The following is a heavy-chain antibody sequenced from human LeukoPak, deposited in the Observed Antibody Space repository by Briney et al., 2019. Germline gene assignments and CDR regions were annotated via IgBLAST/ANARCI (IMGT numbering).Heavy chain of an antibody. CDR1: GGSFSGYY. Sequence: PSETLPLTCAVYGGSFSGYYWSWIRQPPGKGLEWIGEINHSGSTNYNPSLKSRVTISVDTSKNQFSLKLSSVTAADTAVYYCARVRGSARFSSWAFDYWGQGTLVTVSS. CDR2: INHSGST. J-gene: IGHJ4*02. CDR3: ARVRGSARFSSWAFDY. V-gene: IGHV4-34*01. D-gene: IGHD6-13*01.